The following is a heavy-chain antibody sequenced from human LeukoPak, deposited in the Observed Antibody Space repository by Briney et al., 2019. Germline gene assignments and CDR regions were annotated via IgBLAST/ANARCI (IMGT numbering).Heavy chain of an antibody. V-gene: IGHV1-2*02. CDR1: GYTFTSYG. CDR3: ARDCHDYVWGMTAYYMDV. Sequence: GASVKVSCKASGYTFTSYGISWVRQAPGQGLEWMGWINPNSGGTNYAQKFQGRVTMTRDTSISTAYMELSRLRSDDTAVYYCARDCHDYVWGMTAYYMDVWGKGTTVTVSS. D-gene: IGHD3-16*01. J-gene: IGHJ6*03. CDR2: INPNSGGT.